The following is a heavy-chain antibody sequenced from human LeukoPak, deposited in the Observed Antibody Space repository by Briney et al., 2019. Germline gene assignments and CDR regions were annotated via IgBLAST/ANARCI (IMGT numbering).Heavy chain of an antibody. CDR1: GGSISSGGYY. D-gene: IGHD2-15*01. V-gene: IGHV4-31*03. J-gene: IGHJ6*02. Sequence: SETLSLTCTVSGGSISSGGYYWRWIRQHPGKGLEWIGYIYYSGSTYYNPSLKSRVTISVDTSKNQFSLKLSSVTAADTAVYYCARAKCSGGSCYYYYGMDVWGQGTTVTVSS. CDR3: ARAKCSGGSCYYYYGMDV. CDR2: IYYSGST.